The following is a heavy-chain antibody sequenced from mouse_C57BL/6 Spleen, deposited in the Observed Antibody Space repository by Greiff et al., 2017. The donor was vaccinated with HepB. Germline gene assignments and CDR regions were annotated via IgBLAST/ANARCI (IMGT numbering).Heavy chain of an antibody. Sequence: QVQLQQSGPELVKPGASVKISCKASGYAFSSSWMNWVKQRPGKGLEWIGRIYPGDGDTNYNGKFKGKATLTADKSSSTAYMQLSSLTSEDSAVYFCARFTTANYYAMDYWGQGTSVTVSS. CDR1: GYAFSSSW. CDR3: ARFTTANYYAMDY. J-gene: IGHJ4*01. CDR2: IYPGDGDT. V-gene: IGHV1-82*01. D-gene: IGHD1-2*01.